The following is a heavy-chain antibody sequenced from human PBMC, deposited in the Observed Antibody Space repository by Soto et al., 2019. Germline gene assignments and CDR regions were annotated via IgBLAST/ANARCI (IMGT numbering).Heavy chain of an antibody. CDR2: VSVDPGNT. CDR3: VKDGIRGIHIDK. Sequence: GGSQRLSCTASGFTLSSYPMSWVRQTPGKGLQWVASVSVDPGNTYYADSVKGRFTISRDNSIYTLYLQMNNVTAEDTAIYYCVKDGIRGIHIDKWGQGTLVTVSS. CDR1: GFTLSSYP. V-gene: IGHV3-23*01. J-gene: IGHJ4*02.